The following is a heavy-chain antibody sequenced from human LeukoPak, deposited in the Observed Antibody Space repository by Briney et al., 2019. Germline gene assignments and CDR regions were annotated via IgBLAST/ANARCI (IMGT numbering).Heavy chain of an antibody. CDR2: ISGSGGST. J-gene: IGHJ4*02. CDR1: GFTFSSYA. D-gene: IGHD3-22*01. V-gene: IGHV3-23*01. CDR3: TKKGITYYYDSSGYSN. Sequence: GGSLRLSCAASGFTFSSYAMSWVRQPPGEGLEWVSAISGSGGSTYYADSVKGRFTISRDNSKNTLYLQMNSLRAEDTAVYYCTKKGITYYYDSSGYSNWGQGTLVTVSS.